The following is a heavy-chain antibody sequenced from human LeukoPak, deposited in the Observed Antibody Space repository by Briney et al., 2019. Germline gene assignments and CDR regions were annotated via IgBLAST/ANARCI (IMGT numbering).Heavy chain of an antibody. D-gene: IGHD6-13*01. J-gene: IGHJ4*02. CDR1: EFTFGIYW. CDR3: ARAASAGTVDY. Sequence: GGSLRLSCGASEFTFGIYWMSWVRQAPGKGLEWVANINQDGSEEYYVDSVKGRFTISRDNAKNSLYLQMNSLRVEDTAVFYCARAASAGTVDYWGQGTLVTVSS. CDR2: INQDGSEE. V-gene: IGHV3-7*01.